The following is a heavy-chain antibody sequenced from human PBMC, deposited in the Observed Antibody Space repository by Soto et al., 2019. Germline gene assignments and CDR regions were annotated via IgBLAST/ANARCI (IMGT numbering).Heavy chain of an antibody. CDR1: GGSMSGSF. D-gene: IGHD6-13*01. J-gene: IGHJ5*02. Sequence: QVQLQESGPGLVKPSETLSLTCTVSGGSMSGSFWSWIRQPPGKGLEWIGYIYYSGNTDYNPSLKSRVTISVDTSKNRFSLKLSSVTAADTAVYYCARGAGYSSSWPVDPWGQGTLVIVSS. CDR2: IYYSGNT. V-gene: IGHV4-59*01. CDR3: ARGAGYSSSWPVDP.